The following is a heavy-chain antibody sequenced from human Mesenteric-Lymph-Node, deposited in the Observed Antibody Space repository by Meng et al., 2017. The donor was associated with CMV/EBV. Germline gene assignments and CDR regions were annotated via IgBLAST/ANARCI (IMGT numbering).Heavy chain of an antibody. D-gene: IGHD3-3*02. V-gene: IGHV1-46*01. CDR3: ARYIFGTGFDI. Sequence: ASVKVSCKASGYTFTNYYLHWVRQAPGQGLEWMGIINPSGGSTTYAQKFQGRVTMTWDTSTGTVYMELTSLTFEDTAVYYCARYIFGTGFDIWGPGTMVTVSS. CDR1: GYTFTNYY. CDR2: INPSGGST. J-gene: IGHJ3*02.